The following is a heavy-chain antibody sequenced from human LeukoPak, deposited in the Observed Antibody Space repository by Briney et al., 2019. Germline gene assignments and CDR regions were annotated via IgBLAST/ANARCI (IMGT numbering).Heavy chain of an antibody. CDR2: IGPDGGTT. Sequence: GGSLRLSCAASGFTFYTYGMHWVRQAPGKGLEYVSGIGPDGGTTYYANSVRGRFTISRDNSKYMLYLQMGSLTADDMAVYYCARGAQLTDYWGQGTLVTVSS. V-gene: IGHV3-64*01. CDR1: GFTFYTYG. J-gene: IGHJ4*02. CDR3: ARGAQLTDY. D-gene: IGHD6-6*01.